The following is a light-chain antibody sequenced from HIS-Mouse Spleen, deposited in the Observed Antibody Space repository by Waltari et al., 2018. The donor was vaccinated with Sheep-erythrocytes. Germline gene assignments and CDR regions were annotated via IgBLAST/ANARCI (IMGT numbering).Light chain of an antibody. J-gene: IGLJ2*01. CDR3: CSYAGSYTLV. CDR2: DVS. Sequence: QSALTQPRSVSGSPGQSVTISCTGTSSDVGGYNYVSWYQQHPGKAPQLMIYDVSKRPSGVPDRFSGSKSGNTASLTISGLQAEDEDDYYCCSYAGSYTLVFGGGTKLTVL. CDR1: SSDVGGYNY. V-gene: IGLV2-11*01.